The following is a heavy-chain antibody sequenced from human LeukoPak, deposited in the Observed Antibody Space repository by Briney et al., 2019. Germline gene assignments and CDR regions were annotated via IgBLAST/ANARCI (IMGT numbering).Heavy chain of an antibody. CDR2: IYYSGST. CDR3: ARYSSGWYWYFDL. D-gene: IGHD6-19*01. Sequence: TSETLSLTCTVSGGSISSGDYYWSWIRQPPGKGLEWIGYIYYSGSTNYNPSLKSRVTISVDTSKNQFSLKLSSVTAADTAVYYCARYSSGWYWYFDLWGRGTLVTVSS. J-gene: IGHJ2*01. CDR1: GGSISSGDYY. V-gene: IGHV4-61*08.